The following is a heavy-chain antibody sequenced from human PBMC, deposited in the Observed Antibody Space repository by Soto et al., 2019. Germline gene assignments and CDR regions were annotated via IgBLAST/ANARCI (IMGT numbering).Heavy chain of an antibody. V-gene: IGHV3-73*02. Sequence: EVQLVESGGGLVQPGGFLKLSCAASGFTFSGSGIHWVRQASGKGLEWVGRIRSKANNYATAYAASVTGRFTISRDDSKNTAFLQMNSLKNEDTAVYYCARPARSSSRGTNHYYYGLDVWGQGTTVIVSS. CDR3: ARPARSSSRGTNHYYYGLDV. CDR1: GFTFSGSG. J-gene: IGHJ6*02. CDR2: IRSKANNYAT. D-gene: IGHD6-6*01.